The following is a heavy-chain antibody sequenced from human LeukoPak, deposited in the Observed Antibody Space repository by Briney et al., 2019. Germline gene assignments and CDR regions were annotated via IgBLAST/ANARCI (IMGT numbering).Heavy chain of an antibody. D-gene: IGHD1-26*01. J-gene: IGHJ3*02. V-gene: IGHV1-58*01. CDR2: IVVGRGNT. CDR1: GFTFTKSA. Sequence: SVKVSCKASGFTFTKSAVQWVRQARGQRLEWIGWIVVGRGNTNYAQKFQERVTITRDMSTGTAYMELGSLRSEDTAVYYCAATSVGTTINDAFDISGQGTMVTVSS. CDR3: AATSVGTTINDAFDI.